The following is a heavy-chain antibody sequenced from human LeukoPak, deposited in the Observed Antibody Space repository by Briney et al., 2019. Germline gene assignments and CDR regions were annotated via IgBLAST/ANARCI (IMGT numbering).Heavy chain of an antibody. Sequence: GASVKVSCKASGYIFTTYAVHWVRQAPGQRLEWMGWINADNGNTKYSQKFQGRVTLTRDTSASTAYMELSRLRSEDTAVYYCAIDLSSSGYYKFDYWGQGTLVTVSS. D-gene: IGHD3-22*01. CDR1: GYIFTTYA. V-gene: IGHV1-3*01. CDR2: INADNGNT. CDR3: AIDLSSSGYYKFDY. J-gene: IGHJ4*02.